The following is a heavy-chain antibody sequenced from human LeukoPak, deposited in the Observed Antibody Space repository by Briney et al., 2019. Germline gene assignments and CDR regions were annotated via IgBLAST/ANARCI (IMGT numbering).Heavy chain of an antibody. D-gene: IGHD2-2*02. Sequence: ASVKVSCKASGYTFTSYGISWVRQAPGQGLEWMGLISAYNGNTNYAQKLQGRVTMTTDTSTSTAYMELRSLRSDDTAVYYCARGNDPSPIVVVPAAIRGVWFDPWGQGTLVTVSS. CDR3: ARGNDPSPIVVVPAAIRGVWFDP. J-gene: IGHJ5*02. V-gene: IGHV1-18*01. CDR1: GYTFTSYG. CDR2: ISAYNGNT.